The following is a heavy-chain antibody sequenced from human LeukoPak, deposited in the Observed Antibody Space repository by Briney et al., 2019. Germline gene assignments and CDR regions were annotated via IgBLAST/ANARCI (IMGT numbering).Heavy chain of an antibody. D-gene: IGHD5-24*01. Sequence: GGSLRLSCVASGFTFSNYDMSWVRQAPGKGLEWASFISSSRSNIYYADSVKGRFTISRHNAKNSLYLQLNSLRAEDTAVYYCARARSGSIDGYNGRFDYWGQGTLVTVSS. V-gene: IGHV3-21*01. J-gene: IGHJ4*02. CDR3: ARARSGSIDGYNGRFDY. CDR2: ISSSRSNI. CDR1: GFTFSNYD.